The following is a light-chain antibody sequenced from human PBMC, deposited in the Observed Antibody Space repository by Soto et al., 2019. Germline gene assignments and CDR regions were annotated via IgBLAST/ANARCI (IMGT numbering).Light chain of an antibody. CDR1: QSVSSY. CDR3: QQRSNWPLFT. CDR2: DAS. Sequence: EIVLTQSPATLSLSPGERATLSCRASQSVSSYLAWYQQKPGQAPRLLIYDASNRAPGIPARFSGSGSGTDFTLTISSLEPEDFAVSYCQQRSNWPLFTFGPGTKVDIK. J-gene: IGKJ3*01. V-gene: IGKV3-11*01.